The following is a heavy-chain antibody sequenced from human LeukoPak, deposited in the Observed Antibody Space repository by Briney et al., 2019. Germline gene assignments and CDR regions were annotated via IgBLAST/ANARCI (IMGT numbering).Heavy chain of an antibody. V-gene: IGHV4-38-2*01. CDR2: IFHTGSI. CDR3: VRMGVSYYYDSSTYYPVAFDV. CDR1: SYSISGGYY. J-gene: IGHJ3*01. Sequence: SETLSLTCGVSSYSISGGYYWGWIRQSPGKGLEWIATIFHTGSIYHNPSLKSRVILSVDTSKNQFSLILTSVTAADTAVYYCVRMGVSYYYDSSTYYPVAFDVWGQGTMVTVSS. D-gene: IGHD3-22*01.